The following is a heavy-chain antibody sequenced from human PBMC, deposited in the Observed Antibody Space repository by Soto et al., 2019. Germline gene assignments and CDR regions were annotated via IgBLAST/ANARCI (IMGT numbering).Heavy chain of an antibody. V-gene: IGHV3-43*01. CDR2: ISWDGGST. D-gene: IGHD2-15*01. J-gene: IGHJ6*02. Sequence: GGSLRLSCAASGFTFDDYTMHWVRQAPGKGLEWVSLISWDGGSTYYADSVKGRFTISRDNSKNSLYLQMNSLRTEDTALYYCAKDDCSGGSCYFRYYYGMDVWGQGTTVTVSS. CDR1: GFTFDDYT. CDR3: AKDDCSGGSCYFRYYYGMDV.